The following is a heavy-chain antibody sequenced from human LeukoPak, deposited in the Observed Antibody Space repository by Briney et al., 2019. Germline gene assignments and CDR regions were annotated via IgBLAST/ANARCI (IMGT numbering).Heavy chain of an antibody. CDR3: ATLRYFDWFRPDYYYYYMDV. CDR2: IIPIFGTA. D-gene: IGHD3-9*01. CDR1: GGTFSSYA. J-gene: IGHJ6*03. Sequence: GASVKVSCKASGGTFSSYAISWVRQVPGQGLEWMGGIIPIFGTANYAQKFQGRVTITTDESTSTAYMELSSLRSEDTAVYYCATLRYFDWFRPDYYYYYMDVWGKGTTVTVSS. V-gene: IGHV1-69*05.